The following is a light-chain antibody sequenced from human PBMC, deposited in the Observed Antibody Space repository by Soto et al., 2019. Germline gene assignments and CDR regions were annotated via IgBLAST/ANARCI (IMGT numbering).Light chain of an antibody. J-gene: IGKJ2*03. V-gene: IGKV3-15*01. CDR1: QSVGTT. CDR2: GAF. Sequence: EIVLSQSPATLSVSPGERATLSCRASQSVGTTLAWYQQKPGQAPRLLIYGAFTRVTGIPARFSGSGSGTEFTLTISSLQSEDFAVYYCQQYREWPIYSFGQGTKVDIK. CDR3: QQYREWPIYS.